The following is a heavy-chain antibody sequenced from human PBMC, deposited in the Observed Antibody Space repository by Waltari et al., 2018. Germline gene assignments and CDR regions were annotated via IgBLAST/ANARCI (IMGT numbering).Heavy chain of an antibody. CDR1: GFTVGYNY. Sequence: EVQLVESGGGLIQPGGSLRLSCAASGFTVGYNYMSCVRQAPGKGLEWVSVIYTAGSTYYAGSVKGRFTISRDISKNTVFLQMNSLRVEDTAVYYCVKHMSGFCSGASCPPHDSWGQGTQVTVSS. D-gene: IGHD2-15*01. J-gene: IGHJ4*02. CDR3: VKHMSGFCSGASCPPHDS. CDR2: IYTAGST. V-gene: IGHV3-53*01.